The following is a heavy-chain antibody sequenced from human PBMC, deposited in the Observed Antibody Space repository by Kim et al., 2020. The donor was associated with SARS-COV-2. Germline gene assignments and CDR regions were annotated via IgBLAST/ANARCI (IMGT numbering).Heavy chain of an antibody. CDR3: ARVAPTTPSSSWYHTYYYYYSGMDV. V-gene: IGHV3-7*03. CDR2: IKQDGSEK. D-gene: IGHD6-13*01. Sequence: GGSLRLSCAASGFTFSSYWMSWVRQAPGKGLEWVANIKQDGSEKYYVDSVKGRFTISRDNAKNSLYLQMNSLRAEDTAVYYCARVAPTTPSSSWYHTYYYYYSGMDVWGQGTTVTVSS. J-gene: IGHJ6*02. CDR1: GFTFSSYW.